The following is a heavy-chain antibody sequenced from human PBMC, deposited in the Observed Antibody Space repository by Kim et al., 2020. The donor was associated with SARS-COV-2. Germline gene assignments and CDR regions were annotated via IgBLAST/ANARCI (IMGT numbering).Heavy chain of an antibody. V-gene: IGHV1-69*04. CDR3: ARAHTSKGLRDSP. D-gene: IGHD5-12*01. CDR2: IIPILGIA. Sequence: SVKVSCKASGGTFSSYAISWVRQAPGQGLEWMGRIIPILGIANYAQKFQGRVTITADKSTSTAYMELSSLRSEDTAVYYCARAHTSKGLRDSPWGQGTLVTVSS. CDR1: GGTFSSYA. J-gene: IGHJ5*02.